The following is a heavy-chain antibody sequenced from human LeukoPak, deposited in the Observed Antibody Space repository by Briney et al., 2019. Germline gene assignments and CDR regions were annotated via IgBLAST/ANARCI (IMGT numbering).Heavy chain of an antibody. J-gene: IGHJ4*02. Sequence: GGSLRLSCAASGVTVSSNYMSWVRQAPGKGPEWVSVIYSGGSTYYADSVKGRFTISRDNSKNTLYLQMNSLRAEDTAVYYCARGSPYDFWSGSLYYFDYWGQGTLVTVSS. V-gene: IGHV3-53*01. CDR1: GVTVSSNY. CDR3: ARGSPYDFWSGSLYYFDY. D-gene: IGHD3-3*01. CDR2: IYSGGST.